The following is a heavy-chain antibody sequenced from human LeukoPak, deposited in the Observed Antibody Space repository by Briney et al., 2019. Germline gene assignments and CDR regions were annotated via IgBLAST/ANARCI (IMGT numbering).Heavy chain of an antibody. CDR1: GYSFTSYW. Sequence: GESLKISCKGSGYSFTSYWIGWVRQMPGKGLGWMGIIYPGGSDIRYSPSFQGQVTISADKSISTAYLQWSSLKASDTAMYYCARHPGQWVVPTVFDYWGQGTLVTVSS. D-gene: IGHD6-19*01. CDR3: ARHPGQWVVPTVFDY. CDR2: IYPGGSDI. J-gene: IGHJ4*02. V-gene: IGHV5-51*01.